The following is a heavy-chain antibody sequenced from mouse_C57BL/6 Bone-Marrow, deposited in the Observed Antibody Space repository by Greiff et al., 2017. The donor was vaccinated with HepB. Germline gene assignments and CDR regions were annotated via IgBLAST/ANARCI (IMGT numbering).Heavy chain of an antibody. CDR2: IDPSDSYT. J-gene: IGHJ2*01. V-gene: IGHV1-50*01. D-gene: IGHD1-1*01. CDR3: ARFRYYYGSSVDY. Sequence: QVQLQQSGAELVKPGASVKLSCKASGYTFTSYWMQWVKQRPGQGLEWIGEIDPSDSYTNYNQKFKGKATLTVDTSSSTAYMQLSSLTSEDSAVYYCARFRYYYGSSVDYWGQGTTLTVSS. CDR1: GYTFTSYW.